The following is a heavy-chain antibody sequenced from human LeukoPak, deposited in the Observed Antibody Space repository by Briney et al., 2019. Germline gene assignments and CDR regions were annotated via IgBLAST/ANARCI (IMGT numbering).Heavy chain of an antibody. CDR3: ARTNYELDY. D-gene: IGHD1-7*01. V-gene: IGHV4-59*01. Sequence: SETLSLTCTASGGSISSYYWSWLRQPPGKGLEWIGYIYYSGSTNYNPSLKSRVTISVDTSKNQFSLKLSSVTAADTAVYYCARTNYELDYWGQGTLVTVSS. J-gene: IGHJ4*02. CDR2: IYYSGST. CDR1: GGSISSYY.